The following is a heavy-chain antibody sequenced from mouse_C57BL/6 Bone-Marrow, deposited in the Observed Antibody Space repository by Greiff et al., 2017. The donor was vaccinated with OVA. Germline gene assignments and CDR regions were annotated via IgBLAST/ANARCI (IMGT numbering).Heavy chain of an antibody. CDR3: ARDDDYGNYVWYFDV. D-gene: IGHD2-1*01. CDR2: ISDGGSYT. V-gene: IGHV5-4*01. Sequence: EVKLVESGGGLVKPGGSLKLSCAASGFTFSSYAMSWVRQTPEKRLEWVATISDGGSYTYYPDNVKGRFTISRDNAKNNLYLQMSHLKSEDTAMYYCARDDDYGNYVWYFDVWGTGTTVTVSS. CDR1: GFTFSSYA. J-gene: IGHJ1*03.